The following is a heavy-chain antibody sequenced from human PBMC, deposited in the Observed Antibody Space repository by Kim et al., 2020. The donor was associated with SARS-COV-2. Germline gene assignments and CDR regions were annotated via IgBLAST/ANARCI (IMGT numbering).Heavy chain of an antibody. CDR1: GFTFSSYG. D-gene: IGHD3-3*01. J-gene: IGHJ4*02. V-gene: IGHV3-33*01. CDR3: ARVRFLEWFLDY. Sequence: GGSLRLSCAASGFTFSSYGMHWVRQAPGKGLEWVAVIWYDGSNKYYADSVKGRFTISRDNSKNTLYLQMNSLRAEDTAVYYCARVRFLEWFLDYWGQGTLVTVSS. CDR2: IWYDGSNK.